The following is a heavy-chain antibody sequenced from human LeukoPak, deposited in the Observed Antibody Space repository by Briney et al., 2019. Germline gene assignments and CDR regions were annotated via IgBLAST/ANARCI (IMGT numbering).Heavy chain of an antibody. V-gene: IGHV4-59*01. CDR2: ISYSGGT. J-gene: IGHJ4*02. Sequence: SETLSLTCIVSGGSISNYYWCWLRQPPGKGLEWVAYISYSGGTNSNPSLKSRVTMSIDTSMNQFSLKVNSVTAADTAIYYCARGKGCASTSCQWRYWGQGTLVTVSS. D-gene: IGHD2-2*01. CDR3: ARGKGCASTSCQWRY. CDR1: GGSISNYY.